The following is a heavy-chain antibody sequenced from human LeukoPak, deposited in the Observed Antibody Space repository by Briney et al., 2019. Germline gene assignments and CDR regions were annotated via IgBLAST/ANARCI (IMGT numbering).Heavy chain of an antibody. CDR2: IYPGDSDI. D-gene: IGHD6-13*01. CDR1: GYRFTNYW. J-gene: IGHJ4*02. Sequence: GESLKISCKGSGYRFTNYWIGWVRQMPGKGLEWMGIIYPGDSDIRYSPSFQGQVPISAEKAISTAYLQWSGLKAWDSAINSCARRGSGWYVSWGQGTLVTVSS. CDR3: ARRGSGWYVS. V-gene: IGHV5-51*01.